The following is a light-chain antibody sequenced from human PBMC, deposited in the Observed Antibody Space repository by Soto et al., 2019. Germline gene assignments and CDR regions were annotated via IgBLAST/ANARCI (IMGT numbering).Light chain of an antibody. V-gene: IGLV1-40*01. CDR3: QSYDSSLSGYVV. Sequence: QSVRTQPPSVSGAPGQRVTNSCTGSSSNIGAGYDVHWYQQLPGTAPKLLIYGNSNRPSGVPDRFSGSKSGTSASLAITGLQAEDEADYYCQSYDSSLSGYVVFGGETKLTVL. CDR2: GNS. J-gene: IGLJ2*01. CDR1: SSNIGAGYD.